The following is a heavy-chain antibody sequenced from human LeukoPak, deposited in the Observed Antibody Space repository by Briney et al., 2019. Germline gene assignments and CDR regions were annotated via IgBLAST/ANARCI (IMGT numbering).Heavy chain of an antibody. CDR2: ISAYNVKT. Sequence: ASVKVSCKAPVYTFTNYAISWVRQAPGQGLDWMEWISAYNVKTNYAQKFQGRVTHTTDTSTSTAYIELRRLRSDDTAVYYCARDVGEGYCSGGSCSDYWGQGTLVTVSS. CDR3: ARDVGEGYCSGGSCSDY. D-gene: IGHD2-15*01. V-gene: IGHV1-18*01. J-gene: IGHJ4*02. CDR1: VYTFTNYA.